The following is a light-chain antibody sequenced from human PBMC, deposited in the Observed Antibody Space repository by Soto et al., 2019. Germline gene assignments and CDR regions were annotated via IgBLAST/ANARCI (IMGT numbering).Light chain of an antibody. Sequence: DIQMSQSPSTLSASVGDRVTITCRASQSISSWLAWYQQKPGKAPKLLIYSASDLESGVPSRFSGSGFGTEFTLTITSLQPDHFATYYCQQYNSYSTFGPATFGQGTKVDI. CDR1: QSISSW. V-gene: IGKV1-5*03. CDR2: SAS. CDR3: QQYNSYSTFGPAT. J-gene: IGKJ1*01.